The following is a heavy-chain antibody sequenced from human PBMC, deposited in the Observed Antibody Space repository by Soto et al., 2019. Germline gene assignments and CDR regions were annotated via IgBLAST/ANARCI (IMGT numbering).Heavy chain of an antibody. Sequence: SGPTLVNPTQTLTLTCTFSGFSLSTSGVGVAWIRQPPGKALEWLALIYWDDGKRYSPSLKTRLNITKDTSKNQVVLTLTNVDPVDTATYYCANRPAYDISTGYYTFDYWGQGSLVTVSS. D-gene: IGHD3-9*01. CDR3: ANRPAYDISTGYYTFDY. CDR1: GFSLSTSGVG. J-gene: IGHJ4*02. V-gene: IGHV2-5*02. CDR2: IYWDDGK.